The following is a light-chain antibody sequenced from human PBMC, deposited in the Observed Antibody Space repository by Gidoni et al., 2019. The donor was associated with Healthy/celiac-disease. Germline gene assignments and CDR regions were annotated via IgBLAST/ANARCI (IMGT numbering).Light chain of an antibody. V-gene: IGLV2-23*01. J-gene: IGLJ2*01. CDR3: CSYAGSSTHVV. CDR2: EGS. CDR1: SSDVGSYNL. Sequence: QSALTQPASVSGSPGQSIPISCTGTSSDVGSYNLVSWYQQHPGKAPKRMIYEGSKRHSGVANRFSCAKSGNTASLTISGLQAEDEADYYCCSYAGSSTHVVFGGGTKLTVL.